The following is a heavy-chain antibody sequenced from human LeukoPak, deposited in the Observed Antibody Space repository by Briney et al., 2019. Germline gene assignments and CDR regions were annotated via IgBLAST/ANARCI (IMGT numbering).Heavy chain of an antibody. J-gene: IGHJ4*02. CDR1: GGSISSSSYY. CDR3: ARCTSYYYDWDY. V-gene: IGHV4-39*01. CDR2: IYYSGST. Sequence: SETLSLTCTVSGGSISSSSYYRGWIRQPPGKGLEWIGSIYYSGSTYYNPSLKSRVTISVDTSKNQFSLKLSSVTAADTAVYYCARCTSYYYDWDYWGQGTLVTVSS. D-gene: IGHD3-22*01.